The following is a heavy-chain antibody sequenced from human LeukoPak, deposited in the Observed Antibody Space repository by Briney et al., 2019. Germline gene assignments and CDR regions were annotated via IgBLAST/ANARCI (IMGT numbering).Heavy chain of an antibody. CDR1: GGTFSSYA. CDR3: ARGITPDYFDY. Sequence: ASVKVSCKTSGGTFSSYAISWVRQAPGQGLEWMGGIIPIFGTANYAQKFQGRVTIAADESTSTAYMELSSLRSEDTAVYYCARGITPDYFDYWGQGTLVTVSS. J-gene: IGHJ4*02. V-gene: IGHV1-69*13. CDR2: IIPIFGTA.